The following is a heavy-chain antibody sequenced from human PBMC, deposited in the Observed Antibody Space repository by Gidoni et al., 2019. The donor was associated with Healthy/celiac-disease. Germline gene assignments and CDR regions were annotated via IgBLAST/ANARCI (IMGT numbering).Heavy chain of an antibody. CDR3: AHSPIVVVTATPTPGWFDP. CDR2: IYWDDDK. CDR1: GFSLSTSGVG. Sequence: QITLKESGPTLVKPTQTLTLTCTFSGFSLSTSGVGLGWIRQPPGKALEWLALIYWDDDKRYSPSLKSRLTITKDTSKNQVVLTMTNMDPVDTATYYCAHSPIVVVTATPTPGWFDPWGQGTLVTVSS. D-gene: IGHD2-21*02. V-gene: IGHV2-5*02. J-gene: IGHJ5*02.